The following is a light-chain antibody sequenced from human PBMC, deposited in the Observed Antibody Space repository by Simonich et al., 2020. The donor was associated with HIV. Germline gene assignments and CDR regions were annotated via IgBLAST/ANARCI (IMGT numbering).Light chain of an antibody. J-gene: IGKJ5*01. V-gene: IGKV3-15*01. Sequence: EIVMTQSPATLSVSPGERAPLSCRARQSVSSNLAWYQQKPGQAPRLLIYGASTRATGIPARFSGSGSGTEFTLTISSMQSEDVAVYYCQQYGSSPITFGQGTRLEIK. CDR2: GAS. CDR1: QSVSSN. CDR3: QQYGSSPIT.